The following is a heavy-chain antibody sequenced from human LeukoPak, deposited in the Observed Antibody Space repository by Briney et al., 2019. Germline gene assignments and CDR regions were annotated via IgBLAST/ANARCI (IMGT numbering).Heavy chain of an antibody. J-gene: IGHJ5*02. Sequence: SETLSLTCAVYGGSFSGYYWSWIRQPPGKGLEWIGEINHSGSTNYNPSLKSRVTISVDTSKNQFSLKLSSVTAADTAVYYCARGLPIAVAGTSSAKWFDPWGQGTLVTVSS. CDR1: GGSFSGYY. V-gene: IGHV4-34*01. CDR3: ARGLPIAVAGTSSAKWFDP. D-gene: IGHD6-19*01. CDR2: INHSGST.